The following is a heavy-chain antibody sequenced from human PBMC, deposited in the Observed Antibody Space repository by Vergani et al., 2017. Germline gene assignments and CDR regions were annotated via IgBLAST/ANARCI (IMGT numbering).Heavy chain of an antibody. V-gene: IGHV1-2*02. D-gene: IGHD5-12*01. CDR1: GYTFTGYY. CDR3: ASEGIGSVATIRYFDY. Sequence: QVQLVQSGAEVKKPGASVKVSCKASGYTFTGYYMHWVRQAPGQGLEWMGWINPNSGGTNYAQKFQGRVTMTRDTSISKAYMELSRLRSDDTAVYYCASEGIGSVATIRYFDYWGQGTLVTVSS. CDR2: INPNSGGT. J-gene: IGHJ4*02.